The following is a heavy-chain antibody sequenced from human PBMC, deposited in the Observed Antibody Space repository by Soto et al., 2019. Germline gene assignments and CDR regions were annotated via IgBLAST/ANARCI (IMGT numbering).Heavy chain of an antibody. Sequence: PSETLSLTCTVSGGSTSSDNYWSFIRQPPGKGLEWIGHIYYSGNTDYNPSLKSRLAISIDTSKNQFSLKLSSVTAADTAVYFCAREGGESSDGLYYFDSWGQGSLVPSPQ. V-gene: IGHV4-30-4*01. CDR2: IYYSGNT. CDR1: GGSTSSDNY. J-gene: IGHJ4*02. D-gene: IGHD3-16*01. CDR3: AREGGESSDGLYYFDS.